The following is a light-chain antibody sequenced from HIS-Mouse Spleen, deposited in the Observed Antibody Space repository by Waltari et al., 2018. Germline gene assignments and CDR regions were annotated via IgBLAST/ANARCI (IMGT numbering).Light chain of an antibody. J-gene: IGLJ2*01. CDR1: SRDVGGYHS. Sequence: QSALTQPPSASGSPGQSVTIPCTGTSRDVGGYHSVSRYQQHPGKAPKLMIYEVSKRPSGVPDRFSGSKSGNTASLTVSGLQAEDEADYYCSSYAGSNNLVFGGGTKLTVL. CDR2: EVS. V-gene: IGLV2-8*01. CDR3: SSYAGSNNLV.